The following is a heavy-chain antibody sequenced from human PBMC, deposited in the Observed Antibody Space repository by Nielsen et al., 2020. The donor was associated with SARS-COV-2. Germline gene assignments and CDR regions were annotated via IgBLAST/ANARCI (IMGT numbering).Heavy chain of an antibody. J-gene: IGHJ3*02. CDR2: ISWNSGSI. CDR3: ARDWDYYDSSGYYWDAFDI. CDR1: GFTFDDYA. D-gene: IGHD3-22*01. Sequence: GRSLRLSCAASGFTFDDYAMHWVRQAPGKGLEWVSGISWNSGSIGYADSVKGRFTISRDNAKNSLYLQMNSLRAEDTAVYYCARDWDYYDSSGYYWDAFDIWGQGTMVTVSS. V-gene: IGHV3-9*01.